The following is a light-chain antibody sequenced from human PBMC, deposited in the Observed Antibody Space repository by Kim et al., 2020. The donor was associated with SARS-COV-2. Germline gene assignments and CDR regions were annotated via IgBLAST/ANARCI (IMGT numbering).Light chain of an antibody. CDR3: MQAVQTWT. CDR2: LGS. J-gene: IGKJ1*01. V-gene: IGKV2-28*01. CDR1: QSLLHSNGYNY. Sequence: DIVMTQSPLSLPVTPGEPASISCRSSQSLLHSNGYNYLDWYLQKPGQSPQLLIYLGSNRASGVPDRFSGSGSGTDFTLKISRVEAGDVGVYYCMQAVQTWTFGQGTKVDIK.